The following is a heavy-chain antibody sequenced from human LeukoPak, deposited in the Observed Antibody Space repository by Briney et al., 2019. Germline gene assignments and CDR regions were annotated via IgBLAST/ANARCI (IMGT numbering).Heavy chain of an antibody. CDR1: GYTFTGYY. J-gene: IGHJ6*03. V-gene: IGHV1-18*04. D-gene: IGHD6-25*01. Sequence: ASVKVSCKASGYTFTGYYMHWVRQAPGQGLEWMGWISAYNGNTNYAQKLQGRVTMTTDTSTSTAYMELRSLRSDDTAVYYCARRGSYYYYYMDVWGKGTTVTISS. CDR3: ARRGSYYYYYMDV. CDR2: ISAYNGNT.